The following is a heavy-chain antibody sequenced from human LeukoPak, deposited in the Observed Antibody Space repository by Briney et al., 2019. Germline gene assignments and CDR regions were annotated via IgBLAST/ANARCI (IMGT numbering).Heavy chain of an antibody. D-gene: IGHD2-2*01. J-gene: IGHJ6*02. CDR2: ISGSAGGT. CDR3: AKQSHQLPHESGMDV. V-gene: IGHV3-23*01. CDR1: GFIFRHYG. Sequence: GGSLRLSCAASGFIFRHYGMSWVRQAPGKGLEWVAAISGSAGGTYYADSVKGRFTISRDNSKNTLYLQMKSLRVEDTAIYYCAKQSHQLPHESGMDVWGQGTTVTVSS.